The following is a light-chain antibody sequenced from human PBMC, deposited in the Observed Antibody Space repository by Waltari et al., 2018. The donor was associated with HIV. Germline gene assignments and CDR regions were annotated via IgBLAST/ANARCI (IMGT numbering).Light chain of an antibody. J-gene: IGLJ2*01. CDR3: SSYTSSSLVV. Sequence: QSALTQPPSASGSPGQSVTISCTGTSSDVGSYNYVSWYQQHPGKAPKLMIYEVSNRPSGVSNRFSGSKSGNTASLTISGLQAEDEADYYCSSYTSSSLVVFGGGTKLTVL. CDR1: SSDVGSYNY. CDR2: EVS. V-gene: IGLV2-14*01.